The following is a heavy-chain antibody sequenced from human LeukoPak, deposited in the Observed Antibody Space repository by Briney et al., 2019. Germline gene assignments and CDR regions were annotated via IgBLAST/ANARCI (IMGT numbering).Heavy chain of an antibody. Sequence: GGSLRLSCAASGFTFSSYEMNWVRQAPGKGLEWVSYISSSGSTIYYADSVKGRFTISRDNAKNTLYLQMNSLRAEDTAVYYCARERGHTVSYDYWGQGTLVTVSS. D-gene: IGHD4-17*01. CDR2: ISSSGSTI. CDR1: GFTFSSYE. J-gene: IGHJ4*02. CDR3: ARERGHTVSYDY. V-gene: IGHV3-48*03.